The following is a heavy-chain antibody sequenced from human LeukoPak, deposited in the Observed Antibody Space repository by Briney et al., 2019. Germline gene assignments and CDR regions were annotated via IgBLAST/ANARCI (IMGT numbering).Heavy chain of an antibody. CDR1: RNIFTGYF. CDR3: AREPPYTGHCDITTCDVSRFDL. V-gene: IGHV1-2*02. J-gene: IGHJ4*02. D-gene: IGHD2-2*01. CDR2: INPKNGGT. Sequence: ASVRVSCKASRNIFTGYFIHWVRQAPGQGLEWMGWINPKNGGTNPAEKFQGRVTMTRDTSLSTAFMELTGLTSDDTAVYFCAREPPYTGHCDITTCDVSRFDLWGQGTLVTVSS.